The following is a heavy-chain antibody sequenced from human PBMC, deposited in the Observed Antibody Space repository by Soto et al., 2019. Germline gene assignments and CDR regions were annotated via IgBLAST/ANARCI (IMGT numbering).Heavy chain of an antibody. V-gene: IGHV1-24*01. CDR2: FDPEDGET. CDR1: GYTLTELS. J-gene: IGHJ4*02. CDR3: ATVHGLYGDYGDY. Sequence: ASVKVSCKVSGYTLTELSMHWVRQAPGKGLEWMGGFDPEDGETIYAQKFQGRVTMTEDTATDTAYMELSSLRSEDTAVYYCATVHGLYGDYGDYWGQGTLVTVSS. D-gene: IGHD4-17*01.